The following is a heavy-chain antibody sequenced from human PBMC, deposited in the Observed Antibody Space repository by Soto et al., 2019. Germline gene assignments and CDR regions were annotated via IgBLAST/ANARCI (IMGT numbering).Heavy chain of an antibody. CDR2: IKSKIDGGTT. CDR3: TTGEGHCSTDSCYFTYNYYGMDV. J-gene: IGHJ6*04. CDR1: GFSFSNAW. D-gene: IGHD2-15*01. V-gene: IGHV3-15*01. Sequence: GESLKISCAASGFSFSNAWMSWVRQAPGKGLEWVGRIKSKIDGGTTDYAAPVKSRFSISRDDSKDTLFLQMNSLKTEDTAVYYCTTGEGHCSTDSCYFTYNYYGMDVWGKGTTVTVSS.